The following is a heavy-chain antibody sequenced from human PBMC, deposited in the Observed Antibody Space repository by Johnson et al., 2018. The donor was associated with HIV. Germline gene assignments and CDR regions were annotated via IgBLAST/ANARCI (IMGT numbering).Heavy chain of an antibody. D-gene: IGHD5-24*01. CDR3: AKDKWGGHNLHAIDI. V-gene: IGHV3-30*04. CDR1: GFTFSTYA. CDR2: ISYDGSNK. J-gene: IGHJ3*02. Sequence: QVQLVESGGGVVQPGRSLRLSCAASGFTFSTYAMNWVRQAPGKGLEWLAVISYDGSNKYYADSVKGRFTISRDNSKNSLYLQMNSLRPEDTALYYCAKDKWGGHNLHAIDIWGQGTMVTVSS.